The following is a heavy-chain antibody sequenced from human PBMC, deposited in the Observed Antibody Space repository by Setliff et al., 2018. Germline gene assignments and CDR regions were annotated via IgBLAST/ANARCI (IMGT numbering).Heavy chain of an antibody. V-gene: IGHV3-23*01. D-gene: IGHD3-10*01. CDR1: GFTFSSYA. Sequence: GGSLRLSCVASGFTFSSYAMSWVRQAPGKGLEWVSAISGSSGNTFYADSVKGRFTISRDNAKNSLYLQMNSLRAEDTAVYYCARVSQPFIWFGELPDYWGQGTLVTVSS. CDR2: ISGSSGNT. CDR3: ARVSQPFIWFGELPDY. J-gene: IGHJ4*02.